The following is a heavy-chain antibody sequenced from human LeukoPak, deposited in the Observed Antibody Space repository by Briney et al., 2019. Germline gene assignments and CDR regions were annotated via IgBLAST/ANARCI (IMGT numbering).Heavy chain of an antibody. J-gene: IGHJ4*02. Sequence: GESLKISCKGSGYSFTNYWIAWVRQVPGKGLEWMGIIYPGDSDTRYSPSFQGQVTISADKSISTAYLQWSSLKASDTAMYYCARRNVGACFDYSGQGTLVTVSS. CDR2: IYPGDSDT. V-gene: IGHV5-51*01. D-gene: IGHD1-26*01. CDR1: GYSFTNYW. CDR3: ARRNVGACFDY.